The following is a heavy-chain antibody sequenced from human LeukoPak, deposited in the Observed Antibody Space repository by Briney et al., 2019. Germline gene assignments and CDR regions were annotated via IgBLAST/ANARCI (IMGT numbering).Heavy chain of an antibody. V-gene: IGHV1-58*02. D-gene: IGHD3-22*01. CDR1: GFTFTSSA. J-gene: IGHJ4*02. Sequence: SVKVSCKASGFTFTSSAMQWVRQARGQRLGWIGWIVVGSGDTNYAQKFQERVTITRDMSTSTAYMELSSLRSEDTAVYYCAADGNYYASSGYHTFDYWGQGTLVTVSS. CDR3: AADGNYYASSGYHTFDY. CDR2: IVVGSGDT.